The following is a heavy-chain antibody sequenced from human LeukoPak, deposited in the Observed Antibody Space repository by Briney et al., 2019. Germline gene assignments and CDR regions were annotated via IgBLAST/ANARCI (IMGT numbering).Heavy chain of an antibody. CDR2: TYYRSKWYN. V-gene: IGHV6-1*01. CDR1: GDSDSSNSVA. CDR3: VRSGSEGALDY. D-gene: IGHD3-16*01. J-gene: IGHJ4*02. Sequence: SQTLSLTCAISGDSDSSNSVAWNWVMQSPSRGLEWLGRTYYRSKWYNTYAVSVKSRITINPDTSKNQFSLQLNSVTPEDTAVYYCVRSGSEGALDYWGQGTLVTVS.